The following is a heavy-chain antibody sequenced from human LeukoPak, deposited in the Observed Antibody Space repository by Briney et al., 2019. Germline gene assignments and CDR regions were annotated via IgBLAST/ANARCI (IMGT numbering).Heavy chain of an antibody. V-gene: IGHV4-59*01. CDR2: IYYSGST. Sequence: SETLSLTCTVSRGSITSNYWSWIRQPPGKGLEWIGYIYYSGSTHYNPSLKSRVTISTDTSKNQFSLRLNSVTAADTAVYYCARWIPSSNSFXYWGXXXLVT. CDR3: ARWIPSSNSFXY. J-gene: IGHJ4*01. CDR1: RGSITSNY. D-gene: IGHD2-2*01.